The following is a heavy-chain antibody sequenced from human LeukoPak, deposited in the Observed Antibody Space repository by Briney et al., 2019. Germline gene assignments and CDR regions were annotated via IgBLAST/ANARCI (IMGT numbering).Heavy chain of an antibody. CDR2: IIPIFGTA. J-gene: IGHJ5*02. Sequence: SVKVSCKASGGTFSSYAISWVRQAPGQGLEWMGGIIPIFGTANYAQKFQGRVTITTDESTSTAYMELSSLRSEDTAVYYCARDRSYSIAWFDPWGQGTLVTVSS. V-gene: IGHV1-69*05. CDR3: ARDRSYSIAWFDP. D-gene: IGHD4-11*01. CDR1: GGTFSSYA.